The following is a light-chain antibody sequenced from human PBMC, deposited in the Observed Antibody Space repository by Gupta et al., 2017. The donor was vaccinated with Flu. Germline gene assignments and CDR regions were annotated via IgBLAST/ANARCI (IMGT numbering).Light chain of an antibody. Sequence: QSATTHPSSTSWSLGLLVPISCSASINAIAGQNVVSWYQQHPGRPPRLLIYGATKRPSGVPPRFSGPKSGNTAFLTVSGLQADDEAAYYCTAYASNSENTVFGGGTRLTVL. CDR1: INAIAGQNV. V-gene: IGLV2-8*01. J-gene: IGLJ3*02. CDR2: GAT. CDR3: TAYASNSENTV.